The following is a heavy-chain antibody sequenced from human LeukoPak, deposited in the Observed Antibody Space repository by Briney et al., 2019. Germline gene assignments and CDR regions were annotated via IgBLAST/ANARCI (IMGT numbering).Heavy chain of an antibody. Sequence: GSLRLSCVVSGFTFSSYAMSWVRQPPGKGLEWIGEINHSGSTNYNPSLKSRVTISVDTSKNQFSLKLSSVTAADTAVYYCARGRGYSNSKLDYWGQGTLVTVSS. D-gene: IGHD4-11*01. CDR1: GFTFSSYA. CDR2: INHSGST. V-gene: IGHV4-34*01. CDR3: ARGRGYSNSKLDY. J-gene: IGHJ4*02.